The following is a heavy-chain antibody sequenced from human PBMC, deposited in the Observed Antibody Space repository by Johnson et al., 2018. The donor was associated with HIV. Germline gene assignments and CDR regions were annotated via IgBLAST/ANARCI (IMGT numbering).Heavy chain of an antibody. V-gene: IGHV3-74*02. CDR2: INSDGGST. Sequence: VQLVESGGGLVQPGGSLRLSCTASGFRFSSSWMHWVRQAPGKGLVWVSRINSDGGSTAYADSMKGRFTISRENTKDTLSLQMNSLRAEDTGVYYCAKPQLLADDIFNFWGQGTMVIVSS. J-gene: IGHJ3*01. CDR3: AKPQLLADDIFNF. D-gene: IGHD6-19*01. CDR1: GFRFSSSW.